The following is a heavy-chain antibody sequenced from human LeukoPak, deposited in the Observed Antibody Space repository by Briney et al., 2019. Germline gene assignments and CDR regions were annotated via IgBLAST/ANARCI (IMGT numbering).Heavy chain of an antibody. Sequence: SETLSLTCAVYGGSFSGYYWTWIRQPPGKGLEWIGEINHSGSTTYKPSLKSRVTISVDTSKNHFSLRLTSVAAADTAVYYCARGPCSTSCHRSWYFDYWGQGTLVTVSS. CDR3: ARGPCSTSCHRSWYFDY. CDR2: INHSGST. V-gene: IGHV4-34*01. D-gene: IGHD2-2*01. CDR1: GGSFSGYY. J-gene: IGHJ4*02.